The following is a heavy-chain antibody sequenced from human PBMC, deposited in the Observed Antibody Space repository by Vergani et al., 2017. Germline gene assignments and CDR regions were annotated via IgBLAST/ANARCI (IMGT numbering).Heavy chain of an antibody. CDR1: GFTLSNYD. CDR3: AKHFRGWGIDY. J-gene: IGHJ4*02. V-gene: IGHV3-30*02. Sequence: QVQLVELGGGVVQRGGSPRLSCATSGFTLSNYDMQWIRQGPGKGLEFVAFIQFAESNQYNADSVKGRFTLSRDFSKNTLYLQMNSLRTDDTATYYCAKHFRGWGIDYWGQGTQVIVSS. D-gene: IGHD3-16*01. CDR2: IQFAESNQ.